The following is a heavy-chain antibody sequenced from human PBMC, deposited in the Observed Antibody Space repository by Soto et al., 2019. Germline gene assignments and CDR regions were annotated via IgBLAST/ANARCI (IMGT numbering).Heavy chain of an antibody. CDR2: ISSSSSYI. Sequence: GGSLRLSCAASGFTFSSYSMNWVRQAPGKGLEWVSSISSSSSYIYYADSVKGRFTISRDNAKNSLYLQMNSLRAEDTAVYYCARENYEFWSGYYYYYGMDVWGQGTTVTVSS. V-gene: IGHV3-21*01. D-gene: IGHD3-3*01. CDR1: GFTFSSYS. J-gene: IGHJ6*02. CDR3: ARENYEFWSGYYYYYGMDV.